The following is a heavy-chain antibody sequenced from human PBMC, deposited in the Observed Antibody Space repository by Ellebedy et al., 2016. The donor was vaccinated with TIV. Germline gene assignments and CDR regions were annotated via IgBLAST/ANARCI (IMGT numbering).Heavy chain of an antibody. D-gene: IGHD3-9*01. CDR3: ARDRIDILTGYYKYNWFDP. CDR2: ISYDGSNK. Sequence: GGSLRLXXAASGFTFSSYAMHWVRQAPGKGLEWVAVISYDGSNKYYADSVKGRFTISRDNSKNTLYLQMNSLRAEDTAVYYCARDRIDILTGYYKYNWFDPWGQGTLVTVSS. CDR1: GFTFSSYA. V-gene: IGHV3-30-3*01. J-gene: IGHJ5*02.